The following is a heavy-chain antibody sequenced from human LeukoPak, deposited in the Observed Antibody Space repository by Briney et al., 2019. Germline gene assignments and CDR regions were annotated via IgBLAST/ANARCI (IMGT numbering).Heavy chain of an antibody. CDR2: ISSSGSTI. CDR1: GFTFSDYY. Sequence: PGGSLRLSCAASGFTFSDYYMSWIRQAPGKGLEWVSYISSSGSTIYYADSVKGRFTISRDNARNSLYLQMNSLRAEDTAVYYCAKAPRDYDFWSGYYHTRDYYYMDVWGKGTTVTVSS. J-gene: IGHJ6*03. V-gene: IGHV3-11*01. CDR3: AKAPRDYDFWSGYYHTRDYYYMDV. D-gene: IGHD3-3*01.